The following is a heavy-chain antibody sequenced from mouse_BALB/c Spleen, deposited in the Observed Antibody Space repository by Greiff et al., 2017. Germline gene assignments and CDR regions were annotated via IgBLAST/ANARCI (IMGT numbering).Heavy chain of an antibody. J-gene: IGHJ2*01. Sequence: QVQLQQSGAELMKPGASVKISCKATGYTFSSYWIEWVKQRPGHGLEWIGEILPGSGSTNYNGKFKGKATLTADKSSSTAYMQLSSLTSEDSAVYFCAREGGRNYFDYWGQGTTLTVSS. CDR2: ILPGSGST. CDR3: AREGGRNYFDY. CDR1: GYTFSSYW. V-gene: IGHV1-9*01. D-gene: IGHD3-3*01.